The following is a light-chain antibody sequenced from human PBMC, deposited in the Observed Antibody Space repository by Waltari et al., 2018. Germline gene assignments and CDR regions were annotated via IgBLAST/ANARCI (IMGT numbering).Light chain of an antibody. J-gene: IGLJ3*02. Sequence: QSALTQPASVSGSPGQSISIFCTGTSSDVGGHNYVSWYQQHPGKAPKFLIYELSNVPSTVSNRFTASKSGNTASLTISGLQAEDEADYCCSSYSSGSTLWVFGGGTKLTVL. CDR2: ELS. CDR3: SSYSSGSTLWV. CDR1: SSDVGGHNY. V-gene: IGLV2-14*03.